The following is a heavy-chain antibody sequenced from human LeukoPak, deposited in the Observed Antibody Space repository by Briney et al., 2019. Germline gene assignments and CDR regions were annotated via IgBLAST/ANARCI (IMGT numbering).Heavy chain of an antibody. Sequence: GRSLRLSCAPSGFVFDDYAMHWVRQAPGKGLEWVSGISWNSGSIVYADSVKGRFTISRDTAKNSLYRQMNSLRGEDMALYDCAKGCGGACSDAFDIWGQGTMVTVSS. V-gene: IGHV3-9*03. J-gene: IGHJ3*02. CDR2: ISWNSGSI. CDR3: AKGCGGACSDAFDI. D-gene: IGHD2-21*02. CDR1: GFVFDDYA.